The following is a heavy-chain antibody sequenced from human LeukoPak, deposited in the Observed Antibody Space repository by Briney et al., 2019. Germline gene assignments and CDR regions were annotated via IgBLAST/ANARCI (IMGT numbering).Heavy chain of an antibody. CDR3: ARKDDYDYVWGSYRYTEDYYFDY. Sequence: SETLSLTCAVYGGSFSGYYWSWIRQPPGKGLEWIGEINHSGSTNYNPSLKSRVTISVDTSKNQFSLKLSSVTAADTAVYYCARKDDYDYVWGSYRYTEDYYFDYWGQGTLVTVSS. V-gene: IGHV4-34*01. J-gene: IGHJ4*02. D-gene: IGHD3-16*02. CDR2: INHSGST. CDR1: GGSFSGYY.